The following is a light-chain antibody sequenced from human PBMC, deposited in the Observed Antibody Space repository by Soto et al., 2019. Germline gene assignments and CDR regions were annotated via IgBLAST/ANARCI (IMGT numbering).Light chain of an antibody. CDR2: DVN. V-gene: IGLV2-11*01. Sequence: QSALTQPRSVSGSPGQSVTISWTGTSSDVGTYNSVSWYQQHPGKAPKLMIYDVNKRPSGVPDRFSGSMSGNTASLTISGLQADDEADYHCSSYAGNYTLDFGGGTQLTVL. J-gene: IGLJ2*01. CDR1: SSDVGTYNS. CDR3: SSYAGNYTLD.